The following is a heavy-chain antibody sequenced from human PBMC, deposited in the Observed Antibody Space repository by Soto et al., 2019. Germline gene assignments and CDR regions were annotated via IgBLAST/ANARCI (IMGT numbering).Heavy chain of an antibody. D-gene: IGHD3-3*01. CDR1: GGSISSGDYY. J-gene: IGHJ4*02. Sequence: QVQLQESGPGLVKPSQTLSLTCTVSGGSISSGDYYWSWIRQPPGKGLEWIGYISYSGSTYYNPSLKSRVTISVDTSKNQFSLKLSSVTAADTAVYYCARRESFTIFGVVYYFDYWGQGTLVTVSS. V-gene: IGHV4-30-4*01. CDR2: ISYSGST. CDR3: ARRESFTIFGVVYYFDY.